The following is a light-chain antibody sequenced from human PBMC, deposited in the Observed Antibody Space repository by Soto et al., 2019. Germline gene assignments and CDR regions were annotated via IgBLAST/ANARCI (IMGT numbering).Light chain of an antibody. J-gene: IGKJ1*01. CDR2: GAS. Sequence: EIVLTQSPGILSLSPGERATLSCRASQSVSNDFLAWYQQKPGQAPRLLIYGASTRATDVPDRLSGSGSGADFTLTISRLEPEDFAVYYCQQYGSSPPRTFGQGTKVDI. CDR1: QSVSNDF. V-gene: IGKV3-20*01. CDR3: QQYGSSPPRT.